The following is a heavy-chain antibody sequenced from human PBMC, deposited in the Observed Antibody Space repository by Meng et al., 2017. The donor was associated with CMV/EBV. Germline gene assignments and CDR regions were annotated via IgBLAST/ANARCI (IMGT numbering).Heavy chain of an antibody. Sequence: QVQLQESGSGLVKPSETLSLTCTVSGGSISSYYWSWIRQPAGKGLEWIGRIYTSGSTNYNPSLKSRVTMSVDTSKNQFSLKLSSVTAADTAVYYCARAAVDLSKDYFDYWGQGTLVTVSS. D-gene: IGHD2-15*01. CDR3: ARAAVDLSKDYFDY. J-gene: IGHJ4*02. CDR2: IYTSGST. V-gene: IGHV4-4*07. CDR1: GGSISSYY.